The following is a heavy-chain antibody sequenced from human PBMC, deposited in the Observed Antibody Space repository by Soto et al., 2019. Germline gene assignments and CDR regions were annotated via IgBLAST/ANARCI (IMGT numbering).Heavy chain of an antibody. J-gene: IGHJ6*03. CDR2: IYYSGST. Sequence: QVQLQESGPGLVKPSETLSLTCTVSGGSISSYYWSWIRQPPGKGLEWIGYIYYSGSTNYNPSLTSRVTISVDTSKNQFSLKLSSVTAADTAVYYCARLRTKPFNYYYYMDVWGKGTTVTVSS. CDR1: GGSISSYY. V-gene: IGHV4-59*08. CDR3: ARLRTKPFNYYYYMDV.